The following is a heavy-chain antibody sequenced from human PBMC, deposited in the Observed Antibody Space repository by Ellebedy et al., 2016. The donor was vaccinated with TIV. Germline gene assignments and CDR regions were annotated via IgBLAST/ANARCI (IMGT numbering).Heavy chain of an antibody. CDR2: FKIDGSSA. J-gene: IGHJ4*02. Sequence: GESLKISCVASGFTFTSHYMHWVRQAPGKGLEWVSRFKIDGSSATYADSVKGRFTISGDNAKSTLYLQMNSLRADDTAVYYCARGYNAGLDYWGQGAPVTVAS. CDR1: GFTFTSHY. D-gene: IGHD1-1*01. CDR3: ARGYNAGLDY. V-gene: IGHV3-74*01.